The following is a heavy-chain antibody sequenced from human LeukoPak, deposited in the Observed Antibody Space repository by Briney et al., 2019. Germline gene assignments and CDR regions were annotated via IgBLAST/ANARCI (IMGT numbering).Heavy chain of an antibody. CDR2: IYYSGST. Sequence: SETLSLTCTVSGGSISSYYWSWIRQPPGKGLEWIGYIYYSGSTNYNPSLKSRVTISVDTSKNQFSLKLSSVTAADTAVYYCARVEGQYYYDSSGYYSFEYFQHWGQGTLVTVSS. CDR1: GGSISSYY. CDR3: ARVEGQYYYDSSGYYSFEYFQH. D-gene: IGHD3-22*01. V-gene: IGHV4-59*01. J-gene: IGHJ1*01.